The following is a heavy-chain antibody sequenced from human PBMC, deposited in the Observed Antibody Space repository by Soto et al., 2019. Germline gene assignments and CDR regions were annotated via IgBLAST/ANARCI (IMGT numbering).Heavy chain of an antibody. D-gene: IGHD6-19*01. CDR2: ISGSGGST. Sequence: GGSLRLSCAASGFTFSSYAMSWVRQAPGKGLEWVSAISGSGGSTYYADSVKGRFTISRDNSKNTLYLQMNSLRAEDTAVYYCAKGGRQWLVRSWFDPWGQGTLVTVSS. CDR3: AKGGRQWLVRSWFDP. V-gene: IGHV3-23*01. CDR1: GFTFSSYA. J-gene: IGHJ5*02.